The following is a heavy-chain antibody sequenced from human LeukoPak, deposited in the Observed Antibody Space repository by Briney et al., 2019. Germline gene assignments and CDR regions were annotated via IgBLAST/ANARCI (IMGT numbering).Heavy chain of an antibody. CDR3: AILLEDYAFSTGSAKDY. CDR1: GYSLTQLS. V-gene: IGHV1-24*01. J-gene: IGHJ4*02. CDR2: FDSVDGET. D-gene: IGHD3-3*01. Sequence: ASVKVSCKVSGYSLTQLSMHWVRQGIGRGLEWMGGFDSVDGETIYAQKFQGRVTMTENTSTDTAYMELSSLRSDDTAVYYCAILLEDYAFSTGSAKDYWGQGSLVTVSS.